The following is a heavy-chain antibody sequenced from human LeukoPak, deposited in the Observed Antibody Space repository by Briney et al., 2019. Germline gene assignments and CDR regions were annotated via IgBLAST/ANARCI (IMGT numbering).Heavy chain of an antibody. Sequence: GASVKVSCKASGYTFTSYYMHWVRQAPGQGLEWMGIINPSGGSTSYAQKFQGRVTMTRDMSTSTVYMELSSLRSEDTAVYYCARERGRFYDFWSGYYDYWGQGTLVTVSS. V-gene: IGHV1-46*01. CDR2: INPSGGST. CDR3: ARERGRFYDFWSGYYDY. J-gene: IGHJ4*02. CDR1: GYTFTSYY. D-gene: IGHD3-3*01.